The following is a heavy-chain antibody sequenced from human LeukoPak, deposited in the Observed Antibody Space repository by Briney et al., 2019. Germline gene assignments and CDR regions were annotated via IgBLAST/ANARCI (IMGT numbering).Heavy chain of an antibody. D-gene: IGHD3-10*01. Sequence: SSETLSLTCAVYGGSLSGYYWSWIRQPAGKGLEWIGRIYTSGSTNYNPSLKSRVTMSVDTSKNQFSLKLSSVTAADTAVYYCARETMVRGGIFYWGQGTLVTVSS. CDR1: GGSLSGYY. CDR3: ARETMVRGGIFY. CDR2: IYTSGST. V-gene: IGHV4-4*07. J-gene: IGHJ4*02.